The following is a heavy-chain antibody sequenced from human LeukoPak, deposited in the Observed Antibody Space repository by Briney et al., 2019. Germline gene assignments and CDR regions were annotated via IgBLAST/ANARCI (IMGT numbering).Heavy chain of an antibody. V-gene: IGHV3-48*03. CDR2: ISSSGNTI. D-gene: IGHD5-18*01. CDR1: GFTFSRYE. Sequence: PGGSLRLSCAASGFTFSRYEMNWVRQAPGKGLEWVSYISSSGNTIYYADSVKGRFTISRDNAKNSLDLQMNSLRAEDTAVYYCARLGNSYGYYFDYWGQGSLVTVSS. J-gene: IGHJ4*02. CDR3: ARLGNSYGYYFDY.